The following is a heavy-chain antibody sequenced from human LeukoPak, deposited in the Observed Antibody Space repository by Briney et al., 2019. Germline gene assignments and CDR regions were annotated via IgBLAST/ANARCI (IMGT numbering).Heavy chain of an antibody. CDR3: ARRYGGYGDYYFDY. Sequence: GRSLRLACAASGLTFSSYWMHWVRQAPGKWLVLVSRIKSDGSSTTYADSVKGRFTISRDNAKNTLYLQVNSLRAEDTAVYYCARRYGGYGDYYFDYWGQGTLVTVSS. D-gene: IGHD4-17*01. J-gene: IGHJ4*02. CDR2: IKSDGSST. CDR1: GLTFSSYW. V-gene: IGHV3-74*01.